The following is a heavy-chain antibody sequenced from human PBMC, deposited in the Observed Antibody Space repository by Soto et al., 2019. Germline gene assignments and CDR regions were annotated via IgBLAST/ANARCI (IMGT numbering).Heavy chain of an antibody. Sequence: QVQLVQSGAEVKKPGASVKVSCKASGYNFTSYGIRWVRQAPGQGLEWMGWISAYNGNTNYAQKVQGRVTMTTDTSTSTAYMELRSLRSDDTAVYYCARDLSMDDWLLFLGWGQGTLVTVSS. CDR1: GYNFTSYG. J-gene: IGHJ4*02. V-gene: IGHV1-18*01. CDR3: ARDLSMDDWLLFLG. CDR2: ISAYNGNT. D-gene: IGHD3-9*01.